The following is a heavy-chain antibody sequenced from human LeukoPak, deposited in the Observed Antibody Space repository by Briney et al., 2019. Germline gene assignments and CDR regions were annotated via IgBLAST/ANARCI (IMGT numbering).Heavy chain of an antibody. J-gene: IGHJ3*02. CDR2: TNWKGART. V-gene: IGHV3-20*04. D-gene: IGHD5-24*01. Sequence: GGSLRLSCPASGFILDDYGMSWVRQAPGKGLEWVSGTNWKGARTGYADSVKGPLTISRHKGKNSLYLQMNSLRAEDTAWYYCARERDGYTHDAFDMWGEGTMVTVSS. CDR3: ARERDGYTHDAFDM. CDR1: GFILDDYG.